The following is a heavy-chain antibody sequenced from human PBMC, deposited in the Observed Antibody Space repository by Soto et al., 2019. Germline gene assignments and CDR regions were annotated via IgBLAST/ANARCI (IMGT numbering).Heavy chain of an antibody. Sequence: GGSLRLSCAASGFTFSSYAMSWVRQAPGKGLEWVSAISGSGGSTYYADSVKGRFTISRDNSKNTLYLQMNSLRAEDTAVYYCAKVGKMVYAILNWFDPWGQGTLVTVSS. CDR3: AKVGKMVYAILNWFDP. CDR1: GFTFSSYA. J-gene: IGHJ5*02. V-gene: IGHV3-23*01. D-gene: IGHD2-8*01. CDR2: ISGSGGST.